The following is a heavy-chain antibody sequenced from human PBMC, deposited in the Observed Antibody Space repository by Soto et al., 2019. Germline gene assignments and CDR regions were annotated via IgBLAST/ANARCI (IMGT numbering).Heavy chain of an antibody. CDR2: IYPGDSDT. J-gene: IGHJ6*02. D-gene: IGHD6-13*01. CDR1: GYSFTSYW. Sequence: GESLKISCKGSGYSFTSYWIGWVRQMPGKGLEWMGIIYPGDSDTRYSPSFQGQVTISADKSISTDYLQWSSLKASDTAMYYCARTSAAGKYYYGMDVWGQGTTVTVSS. V-gene: IGHV5-51*01. CDR3: ARTSAAGKYYYGMDV.